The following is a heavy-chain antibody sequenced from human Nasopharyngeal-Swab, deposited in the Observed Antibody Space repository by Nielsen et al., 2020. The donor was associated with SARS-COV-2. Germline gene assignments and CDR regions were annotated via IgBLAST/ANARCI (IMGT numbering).Heavy chain of an antibody. D-gene: IGHD3-9*01. CDR1: RFTFSRYW. CDR2: IKQDGSEK. CDR3: ARGGLDYDILTGFCNPARLYYFDY. V-gene: IGHV3-7*01. J-gene: IGHJ4*02. Sequence: GESLKISCAASRFTFSRYWMTWVRQAPGKGLEWVANIKQDGSEKYYVDSVKGRFTVSRDNAKNSLYLQMNSLRAEDTAVYYCARGGLDYDILTGFCNPARLYYFDYWGQGTLVTVSS.